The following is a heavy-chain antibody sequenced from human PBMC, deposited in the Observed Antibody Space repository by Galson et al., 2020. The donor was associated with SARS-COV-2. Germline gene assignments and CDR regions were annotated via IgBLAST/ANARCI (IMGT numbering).Heavy chain of an antibody. D-gene: IGHD3-22*01. CDR2: INWNGGST. V-gene: IGHV3-20*04. Sequence: GESLKISCAASGFTFDDYGMSWVRQAPGKGLEWVSGINWNGGSTGYADSVKGRFTISRDNAKNSLYLQMNSLRAEDTALYYCARVGGSLTMIVVAYYFDYWGQGTLVTVSS. CDR1: GFTFDDYG. J-gene: IGHJ4*02. CDR3: ARVGGSLTMIVVAYYFDY.